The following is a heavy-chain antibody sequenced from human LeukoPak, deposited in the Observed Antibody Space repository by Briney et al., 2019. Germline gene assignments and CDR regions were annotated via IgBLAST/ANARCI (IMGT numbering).Heavy chain of an antibody. CDR1: GGSISSSSYY. CDR2: IYFSGST. J-gene: IGHJ5*02. Sequence: SDTLSLTCTVSGGSISSSSYYWGWIRQPPGKGLEWIGSIYFSGSTYYNPSLKSRVTISVDTSENQFSLKLSSVTAADTAVYCCARHELPYSRERIWFDPWGQGTLITVSS. V-gene: IGHV4-39*01. CDR3: ARHELPYSRERIWFDP. D-gene: IGHD6-13*01.